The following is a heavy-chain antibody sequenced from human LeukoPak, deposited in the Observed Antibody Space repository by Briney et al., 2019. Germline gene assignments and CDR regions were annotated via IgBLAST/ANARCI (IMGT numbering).Heavy chain of an antibody. J-gene: IGHJ4*02. V-gene: IGHV4-61*08. CDR1: GGSISSGDYY. D-gene: IGHD6-19*01. Sequence: SETLSLTCTVSGGSISSGDYYWSWIRQPPGKGLEWIGYIYYSGSTNYNPSLKSRVTISVDTSKNQFSLKLSSVTAADTAVYYCARDRQWLPLDYWGQGTLVTVSS. CDR3: ARDRQWLPLDY. CDR2: IYYSGST.